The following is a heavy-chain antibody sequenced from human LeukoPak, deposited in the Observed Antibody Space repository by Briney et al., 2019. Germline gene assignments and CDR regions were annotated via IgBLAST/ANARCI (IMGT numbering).Heavy chain of an antibody. Sequence: SETLSLTCTVSGGSISSYYWSWIRQPPGKGLEWIGYIYYSGSTNYNPSLKSRVTISVDTSKNQFSLKLSSVTAADTAVYYCARETSFWTANNWFDPWGQGTLVTVSS. CDR1: GGSISSYY. J-gene: IGHJ5*02. CDR2: IYYSGST. D-gene: IGHD3/OR15-3a*01. V-gene: IGHV4-59*12. CDR3: ARETSFWTANNWFDP.